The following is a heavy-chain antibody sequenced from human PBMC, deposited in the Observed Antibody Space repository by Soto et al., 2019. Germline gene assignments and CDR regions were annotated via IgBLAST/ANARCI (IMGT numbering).Heavy chain of an antibody. CDR2: IYPGDSDT. Sequence: PGESLKISCKGSGYSLTTYWIGWVRQMPGKGLEWMGIIYPGDSDTRYSPSFQGQVTISADKSISTAYLQWSSLKASDTAIYYCARPREVRGVIGFDYWGQGTLVTVSS. V-gene: IGHV5-51*01. D-gene: IGHD3-10*01. CDR1: GYSLTTYW. CDR3: ARPREVRGVIGFDY. J-gene: IGHJ4*02.